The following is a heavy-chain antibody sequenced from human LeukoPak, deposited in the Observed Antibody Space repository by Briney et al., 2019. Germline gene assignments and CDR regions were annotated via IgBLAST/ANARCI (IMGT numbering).Heavy chain of an antibody. CDR2: INTGNGNT. D-gene: IGHD6-19*01. Sequence: ASVKVSCKASGYTFTSYTMHWVRQAPGQRLEWMGWINTGNGNTKYSQEFQGRVTITRDTSASTAYMELSRLRSDDTAVYYCAVGYSSGWEVFDYWGQGTLVTVSS. CDR3: AVGYSSGWEVFDY. CDR1: GYTFTSYT. V-gene: IGHV1-3*04. J-gene: IGHJ4*02.